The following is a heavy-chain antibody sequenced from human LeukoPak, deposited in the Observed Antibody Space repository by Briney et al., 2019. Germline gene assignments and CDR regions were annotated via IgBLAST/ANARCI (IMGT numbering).Heavy chain of an antibody. CDR1: GFTFSSYA. V-gene: IGHV3-30*04. J-gene: IGHJ6*02. D-gene: IGHD3-3*01. CDR3: ASLTIITKKPFYYYYGMDV. Sequence: GGSLRLSCAASGFTFSSYAMHWARQAPGKGLEWVAVISYDGSNKYYADSEKGRFTISRDNSKNTLYLQMNSLRAEDTAVYYCASLTIITKKPFYYYYGMDVWGQGTTVTVSS. CDR2: ISYDGSNK.